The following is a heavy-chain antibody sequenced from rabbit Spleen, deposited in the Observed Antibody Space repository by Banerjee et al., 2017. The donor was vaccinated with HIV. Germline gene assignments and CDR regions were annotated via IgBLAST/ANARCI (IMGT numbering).Heavy chain of an antibody. J-gene: IGHJ4*01. CDR1: GLSFSDRDV. D-gene: IGHD1-1*01. V-gene: IGHV1S40*01. CDR3: ARDLAAVIGWNLYL. Sequence: QSLEESGGDLVKPGGSLTLTCKASGLSFSDRDVMCWVRQAPGKGLEWIACMNTATGKPVYANWAKGRFAISKPSSTTVTLQMTSLTAADTATYFCARDLAAVIGWNLYLWGPGTLVTVS. CDR2: MNTATGKP.